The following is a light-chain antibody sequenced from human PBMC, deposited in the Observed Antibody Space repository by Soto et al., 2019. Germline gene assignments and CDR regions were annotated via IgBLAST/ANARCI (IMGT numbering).Light chain of an antibody. J-gene: IGLJ1*01. CDR2: EVS. CDR3: TSFAPGRIYV. Sequence: QWVLGQPGSVCWSPGQSITISCSGTSSDIGAYDLVSWYQQHPGRAPKLIIYEVSHRFSGLSYRFSGSKSGNTASLTISGLQAEEQGDYYCTSFAPGRIYVFGSGTKVTVL. CDR1: SSDIGAYDL. V-gene: IGLV2-14*03.